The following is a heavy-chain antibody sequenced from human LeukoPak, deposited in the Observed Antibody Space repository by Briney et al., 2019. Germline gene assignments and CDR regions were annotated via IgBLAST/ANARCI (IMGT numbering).Heavy chain of an antibody. Sequence: NSSETLSLTCAVYGGSFSGYYWSWIRQPPGKGLEWIGEIYHSGRTNYNPSLNSRVTISVDKSKNQFSLRLSSVTAADTAVYYCARDVGYCGGGNCYNYDYWGQGTLVTVSS. V-gene: IGHV4-34*01. D-gene: IGHD2-15*01. CDR3: ARDVGYCGGGNCYNYDY. CDR2: IYHSGRT. CDR1: GGSFSGYY. J-gene: IGHJ4*02.